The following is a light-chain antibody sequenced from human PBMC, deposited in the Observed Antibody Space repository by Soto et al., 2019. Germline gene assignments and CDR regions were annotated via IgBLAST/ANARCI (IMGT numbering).Light chain of an antibody. Sequence: ALRMTQSPSSFSASTGDRVTITCRASQEISTYLAWYQQKPGKAPELLIYAASTLQSEVPSRFSGSGSGTDFTLTISCLQSEDFATYFCQQYYNYPYTFGQGTKLEI. CDR3: QQYYNYPYT. V-gene: IGKV1-8*01. CDR1: QEISTY. CDR2: AAS. J-gene: IGKJ2*01.